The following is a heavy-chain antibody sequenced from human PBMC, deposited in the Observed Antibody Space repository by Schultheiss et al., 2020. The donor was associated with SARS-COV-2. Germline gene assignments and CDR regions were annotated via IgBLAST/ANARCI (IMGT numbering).Heavy chain of an antibody. D-gene: IGHD6-19*01. CDR1: GFNVSSNY. Sequence: GGSLRLSCAASGFNVSSNYMSWVRQAPGKGLEWVSVIYSGGNTFYADSVKGRFTISRDNSKNTMYLQMNSLKAEDTAFYYCARDGSGWYWDYWGQGTLVTVSS. V-gene: IGHV3-53*01. CDR3: ARDGSGWYWDY. CDR2: IYSGGNT. J-gene: IGHJ4*02.